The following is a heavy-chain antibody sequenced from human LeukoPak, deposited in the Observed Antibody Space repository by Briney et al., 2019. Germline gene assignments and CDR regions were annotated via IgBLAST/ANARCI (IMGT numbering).Heavy chain of an antibody. CDR2: INHSGGT. J-gene: IGHJ6*03. Sequence: SETLSLTCAVYGGSFSGYYWSWIRQPPGKGLEWIGEINHSGGTNYNPSLKSRVTISVDTSKNQFSLKLSSVTAADTAVYYCARGVVFGVVIITHYYYYMDVWGKGTTVTVSS. CDR3: ARGVVFGVVIITHYYYYMDV. V-gene: IGHV4-34*01. CDR1: GGSFSGYY. D-gene: IGHD3-3*01.